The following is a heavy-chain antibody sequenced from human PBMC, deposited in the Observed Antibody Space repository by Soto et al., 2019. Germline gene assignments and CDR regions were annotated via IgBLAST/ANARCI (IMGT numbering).Heavy chain of an antibody. CDR1: GFTFGSYA. V-gene: IGHV3-23*01. Sequence: EVQLLESGGGLVQPGGSLRLSCAASGFTFGSYALNWVRQAPGKGLGWVSVISSSGSIIYYADSVKGRFTISRDNSKNTVYLQMRRLRVEDTAVYYCAKKIFHDDEEKGPGVYGMEVWGQGTTVTVSS. CDR2: ISSSGSII. CDR3: AKKIFHDDEEKGPGVYGMEV. J-gene: IGHJ6*02. D-gene: IGHD3-3*01.